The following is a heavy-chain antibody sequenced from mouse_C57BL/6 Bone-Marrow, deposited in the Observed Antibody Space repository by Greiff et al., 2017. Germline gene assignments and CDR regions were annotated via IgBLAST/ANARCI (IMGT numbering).Heavy chain of an antibody. V-gene: IGHV5-6*02. CDR3: ARPPY. CDR1: GFTFSSYG. Sequence: EVMLVESGGDLVKPGGSLKLSCEASGFTFSSYGMSWVRQTPDKRLEWVATICSGGSYTYYQDRVKGRFTISIDNAKNTLYRQMSSLKSEDTAMYYGARPPYWGKGTTLTVSS. J-gene: IGHJ2*01. CDR2: ICSGGSYT.